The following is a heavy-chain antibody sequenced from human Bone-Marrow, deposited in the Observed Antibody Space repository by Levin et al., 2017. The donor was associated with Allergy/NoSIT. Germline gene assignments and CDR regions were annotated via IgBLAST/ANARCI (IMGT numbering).Heavy chain of an antibody. D-gene: IGHD5-18*01. Sequence: GESLKISCAASGFTFSYYAMHWVRQAPGKGLEWVTVISYDGSNKYYADSVKGRFTISRDNSKNTLSLQMNSLRIEDTAVCYCAREPAAGMFAGNSYGVDYWGQGTLVTVSS. J-gene: IGHJ4*02. CDR3: AREPAAGMFAGNSYGVDY. CDR2: ISYDGSNK. CDR1: GFTFSYYA. V-gene: IGHV3-30-3*01.